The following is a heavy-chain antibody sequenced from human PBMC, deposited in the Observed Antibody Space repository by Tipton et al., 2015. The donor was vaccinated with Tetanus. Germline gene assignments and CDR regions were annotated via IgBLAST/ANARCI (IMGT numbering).Heavy chain of an antibody. Sequence: SLRLSCAASGLTFSTYWMTWVRQAPGKGLEWVANIKQDSTEKYYVDSVKDRFTVSRDNAKSSLYLQMNSLRVEDTAVYYCVRSGVSVGVTPWFWGQGTLVTVSS. V-gene: IGHV3-7*01. D-gene: IGHD2-21*02. CDR1: GLTFSTYW. J-gene: IGHJ4*02. CDR2: IKQDSTEK. CDR3: VRSGVSVGVTPWF.